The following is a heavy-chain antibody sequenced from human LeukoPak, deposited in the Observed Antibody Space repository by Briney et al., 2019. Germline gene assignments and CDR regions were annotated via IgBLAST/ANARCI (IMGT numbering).Heavy chain of an antibody. J-gene: IGHJ3*02. CDR1: GGTFSSYA. CDR2: IIPIFGTA. CDR3: SLLNSSGYYLHDAFDI. Sequence: SVTVSCTASGGTFSSYAISWVRQAPGQGLEWMGGIIPIFGTANYARKFQGRVTITADESTSTAYMELSSLRSEDTAVYYCSLLNSSGYYLHDAFDIWGQGTMVTVSS. V-gene: IGHV1-69*13. D-gene: IGHD3-22*01.